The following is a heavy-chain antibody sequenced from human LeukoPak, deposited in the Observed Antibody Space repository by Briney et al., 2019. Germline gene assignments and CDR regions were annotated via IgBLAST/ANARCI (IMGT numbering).Heavy chain of an antibody. V-gene: IGHV3-7*03. CDR2: IKLDGNEK. CDR1: GFTFSSYG. Sequence: GGSLRLSCVASGFTFSSYGMHWVRQAPGKGLEWVAYIKLDGNEKNYVDSVKGRFTTSRDNTKNSLYLLMNSLRAEDTAVFYCARDQYDTWSRRGNFDSWGQGTLVIVSS. J-gene: IGHJ4*02. CDR3: ARDQYDTWSRRGNFDS. D-gene: IGHD3-3*01.